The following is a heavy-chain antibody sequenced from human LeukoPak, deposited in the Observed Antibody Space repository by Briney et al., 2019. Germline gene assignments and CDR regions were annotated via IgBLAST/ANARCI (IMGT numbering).Heavy chain of an antibody. D-gene: IGHD2-2*01. V-gene: IGHV1-69*05. CDR3: ARNGGCSSTSCYGYYYYMDV. Sequence: SVKVSCKASGGTFSSYAISWVRQAPGQGLEWMGGIIPIFGTANYAQKFQGRVTITTDESTSTAYMELSSLRSEDTAVYYCARNGGCSSTSCYGYYYYMDVWGKGTTVTVSS. CDR2: IIPIFGTA. CDR1: GGTFSSYA. J-gene: IGHJ6*03.